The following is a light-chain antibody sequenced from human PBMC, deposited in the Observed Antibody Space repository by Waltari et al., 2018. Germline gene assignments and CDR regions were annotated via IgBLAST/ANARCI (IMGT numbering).Light chain of an antibody. CDR3: AAWDDRLSVV. Sequence: QSVLTQPPSASGTPGQRVTISSSGSSSNIGSTYVYWYQQLPGTAPKLLIYMNKQRPSGVPDRFSGSKSGTSASLAISGLRSEDEADYYCAAWDDRLSVVFGGGTKLTVL. V-gene: IGLV1-47*01. CDR2: MNK. J-gene: IGLJ3*02. CDR1: SSNIGSTY.